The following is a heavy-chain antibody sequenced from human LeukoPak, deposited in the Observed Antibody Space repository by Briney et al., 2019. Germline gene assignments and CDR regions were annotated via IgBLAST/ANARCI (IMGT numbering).Heavy chain of an antibody. D-gene: IGHD6-6*01. V-gene: IGHV5-51*01. J-gene: IGHJ3*02. Sequence: GESLKISCKGSGYSFTSYWIGWVRQMPGKGLEWMGIIYPGDSDTRYSPSFQGQVTISADKSISTAYLQWSSLKASDTAMYYCARIHGGRQLGTPDAFDIWGQGTMVTVSS. CDR2: IYPGDSDT. CDR1: GYSFTSYW. CDR3: ARIHGGRQLGTPDAFDI.